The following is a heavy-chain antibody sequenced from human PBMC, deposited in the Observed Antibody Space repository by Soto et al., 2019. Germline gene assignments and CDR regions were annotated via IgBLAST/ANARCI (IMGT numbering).Heavy chain of an antibody. CDR2: ISAYNGNT. CDR1: GYTFTSYG. D-gene: IGHD5-18*01. J-gene: IGHJ6*02. V-gene: IGHV1-18*01. CDR3: ARDQSIYSFDYYYGMDV. Sequence: ASVKVSCKASGYTFTSYGISWVRQAPGQGLEWMGWISAYNGNTKYSQKFQGRVTITRDTSASTAYMELSSLRSEDTAVYYCARDQSIYSFDYYYGMDVWGQGTTVTVSS.